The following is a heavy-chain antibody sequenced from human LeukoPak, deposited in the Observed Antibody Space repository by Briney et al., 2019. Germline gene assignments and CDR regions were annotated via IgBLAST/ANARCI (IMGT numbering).Heavy chain of an antibody. CDR2: IYGDGRF. J-gene: IGHJ4*02. Sequence: GGSLRLSCAASGFTVSSNYMSWVRQAPGKGLEWVSVIYGDGRFHYADSVKGRFTISRDDSKNTLYLQMNSLRAEDTAVYYCARESGYSYGLAGFFDYWGQGTLVTVSS. CDR1: GFTVSSNY. D-gene: IGHD5-18*01. CDR3: ARESGYSYGLAGFFDY. V-gene: IGHV3-53*01.